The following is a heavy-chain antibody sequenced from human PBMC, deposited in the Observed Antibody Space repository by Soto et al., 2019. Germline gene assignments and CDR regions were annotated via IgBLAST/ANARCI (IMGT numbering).Heavy chain of an antibody. V-gene: IGHV4-34*02. D-gene: IGHD4-17*01. CDR3: ARRGRYKTVTMAPAFDS. J-gene: IGHJ5*01. CDR2: TDQSGIT. Sequence: QVQLQQWGAGLLKPSETLSLTCAVYGGAFSVYSWSWIRQPPGKGLEWIGDTDQSGITHYNPSLKSRLTISVDPSKRHFSLNLTSVTAADTAFYFCARRGRYKTVTMAPAFDSWGQGTLVTVSS. CDR1: GGAFSVYS.